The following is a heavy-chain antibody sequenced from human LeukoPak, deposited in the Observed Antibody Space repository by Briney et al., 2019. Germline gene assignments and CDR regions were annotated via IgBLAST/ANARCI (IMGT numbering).Heavy chain of an antibody. V-gene: IGHV1-46*01. D-gene: IGHD6-13*01. J-gene: IGHJ5*02. CDR2: INPSGGST. CDR1: GYTFTSYY. Sequence: EASVKVSCKASGYTFTSYYMHWVRQAPGQGLEWMGIINPSGGSTSYAQKFQGRVTMTRDTSTSTVYMELNSLRSEDTAVYYCARAPLVSSSWYWFDPWGQGTLVIVSS. CDR3: ARAPLVSSSWYWFDP.